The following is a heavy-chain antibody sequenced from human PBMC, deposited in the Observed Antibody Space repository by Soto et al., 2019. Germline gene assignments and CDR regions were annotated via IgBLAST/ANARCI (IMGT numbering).Heavy chain of an antibody. CDR1: GGSVSSGYYF. CDR3: ARGPSADKVDF. Sequence: QVQLQESGPGLVEPSQTLSLTCTVSGGSVSSGYYFWSWIRQSPGRGLEWIGHIYNSGSTYNNPSRRNRVTISVDTAKNQFSLRLTSVIAADTAVYYCARGPSADKVDFWGQGTLVTVSS. V-gene: IGHV4-30-4*01. D-gene: IGHD3-3*01. J-gene: IGHJ4*02. CDR2: IYNSGST.